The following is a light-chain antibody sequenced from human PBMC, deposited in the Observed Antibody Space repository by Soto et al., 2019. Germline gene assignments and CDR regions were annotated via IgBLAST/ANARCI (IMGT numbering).Light chain of an antibody. CDR3: QQRHNWPPIT. CDR1: ESITNS. CDR2: DAS. Sequence: EIVLTQSPATLSLSPGETATLSCRASESITNSLAWYQQQPGQAPRLLIFDASNRATGVPGRFSGSGSGTDLTLTISSLEPEDFEVNYCQQRHNWPPITFGKGTRLEIK. J-gene: IGKJ5*01. V-gene: IGKV3-11*01.